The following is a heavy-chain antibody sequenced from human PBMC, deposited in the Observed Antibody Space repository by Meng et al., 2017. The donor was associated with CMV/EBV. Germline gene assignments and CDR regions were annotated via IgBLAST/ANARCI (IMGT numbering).Heavy chain of an antibody. CDR3: ARFMSSSWDHYFDY. D-gene: IGHD6-13*01. J-gene: IGHJ4*02. Sequence: QGQVGRSGAAVKKPGASVKVSCKASGYTFTGYYMHWVRQAPGQGLEWMGWINPNSGGTNYAQKFQGRVTMTRDTSISTAYMELSRLRSDDTAVYYCARFMSSSWDHYFDYWGQGTLVTVSS. CDR2: INPNSGGT. V-gene: IGHV1-2*02. CDR1: GYTFTGYY.